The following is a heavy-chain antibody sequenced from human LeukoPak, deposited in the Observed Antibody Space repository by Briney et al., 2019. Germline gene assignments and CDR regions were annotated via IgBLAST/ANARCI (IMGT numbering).Heavy chain of an antibody. D-gene: IGHD2-2*01. CDR2: INHSGST. V-gene: IGHV4-34*01. CDR1: GGSFSGYY. CDR3: AREKTVPAAKTFNWFDP. J-gene: IGHJ5*02. Sequence: PSETLSLTCAVYGGSFSGYYWSWIRQPPGKGLEWIGEINHSGSTNYNPSLKSRVTISVDTSRNQFSLKLSSVTAADTAVYYCAREKTVPAAKTFNWFDPWGQGTLVTVSS.